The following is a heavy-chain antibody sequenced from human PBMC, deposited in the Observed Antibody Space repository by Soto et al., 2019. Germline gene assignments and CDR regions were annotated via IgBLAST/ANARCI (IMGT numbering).Heavy chain of an antibody. J-gene: IGHJ3*02. V-gene: IGHV3-9*01. CDR1: GFTFDDYA. Sequence: GGSLRLSCAASGFTFDDYAMHWVRQAPGKGLEWVSGISWNSGSIGYADSVKGRFTISRDNAKNSLYLQMNSLRAEDTALYYCAKDIRVSGTRDDAFDIWGQGTMVTVSS. CDR2: ISWNSGSI. D-gene: IGHD6-13*01. CDR3: AKDIRVSGTRDDAFDI.